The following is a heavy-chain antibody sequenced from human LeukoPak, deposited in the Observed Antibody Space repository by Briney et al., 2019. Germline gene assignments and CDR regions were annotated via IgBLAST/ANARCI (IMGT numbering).Heavy chain of an antibody. V-gene: IGHV4-61*08. J-gene: IGHJ5*02. CDR1: GGSISSGDYY. CDR3: ARVGSGLRFDP. CDR2: IYYSGST. Sequence: PSQTLSLTCTVSGGSISSGDYYWSWIRQPPGKGLEWIGYIYYSGSTNYNPSLKSRVTISVDTSKNQFSLKLSSVTAADTAVYYCARVGSGLRFDPWGQGTLVTVSS. D-gene: IGHD3-3*01.